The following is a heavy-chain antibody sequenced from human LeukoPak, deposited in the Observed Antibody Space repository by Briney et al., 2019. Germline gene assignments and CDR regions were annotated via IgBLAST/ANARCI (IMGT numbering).Heavy chain of an antibody. CDR2: LYSGGGT. Sequence: GGSLRLSCEGSGFSVGSKYMNWVRQAPGKGLEWVSILYSGGGTYYADSVKGRFTVSRDSSKNTLYLHMNSLRVEDTAVYYCARVGDHYHWYLDVWGRGTLATVSS. D-gene: IGHD3-10*01. CDR3: ARVGDHYHWYLDV. V-gene: IGHV3-53*01. CDR1: GFSVGSKY. J-gene: IGHJ2*01.